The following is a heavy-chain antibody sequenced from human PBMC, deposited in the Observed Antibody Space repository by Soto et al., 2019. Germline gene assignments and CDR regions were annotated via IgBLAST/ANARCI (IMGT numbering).Heavy chain of an antibody. Sequence: PGGSLRLSCAASGFTFSSYGMHWVRQAPGKGLEWVAVISYDGSNKYYADSVKGRFTISRDNSKNTLYLQMNSLRAEDTAVYYCAKDRGYYYDSSSFDYWGQGTLVTVSS. J-gene: IGHJ4*02. CDR1: GFTFSSYG. CDR3: AKDRGYYYDSSSFDY. CDR2: ISYDGSNK. D-gene: IGHD3-22*01. V-gene: IGHV3-30*18.